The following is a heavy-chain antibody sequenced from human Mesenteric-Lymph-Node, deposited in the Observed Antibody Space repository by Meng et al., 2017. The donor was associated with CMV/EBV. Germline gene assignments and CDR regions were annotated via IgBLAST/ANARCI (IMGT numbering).Heavy chain of an antibody. CDR1: GFTFSTYG. J-gene: IGHJ4*02. V-gene: IGHV3-23*01. CDR2: ISGSGGST. D-gene: IGHD3-3*01. CDR3: AKEFWSGYYAGYYFDY. Sequence: GESLKISCAASGFTFSTYGMSWVRQAPGKGLEWVSAISGSGGSTYYADSVKGRFSITRDNSKNTLYLQMNSLRAEDTAVYYCAKEFWSGYYAGYYFDYWGQGTLVTVSS.